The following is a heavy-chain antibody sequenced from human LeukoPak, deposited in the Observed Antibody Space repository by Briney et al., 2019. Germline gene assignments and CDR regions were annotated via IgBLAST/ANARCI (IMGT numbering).Heavy chain of an antibody. V-gene: IGHV4-39*07. Sequence: NPSETLSLTCTVSGGSISSYYWGWIRQPPGKGLEWIGSIYYSGSTYYNPSLKSRVTILVDTSKNQFSLKLSSVTAADTAVYYCARYSSGWYYFDYWGQGTLVTVSS. J-gene: IGHJ4*02. CDR3: ARYSSGWYYFDY. CDR1: GGSISSYY. D-gene: IGHD6-19*01. CDR2: IYYSGST.